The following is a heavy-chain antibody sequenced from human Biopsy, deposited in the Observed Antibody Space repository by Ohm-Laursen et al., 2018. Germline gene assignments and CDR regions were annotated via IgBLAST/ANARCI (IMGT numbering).Heavy chain of an antibody. Sequence: GTLSLTCTLSGDSISRSYWSWIRQSPGKGLEWVGHIFDHGTTNYNPSLKSRVTMSVDTSKKQFSLRMTSVTAADTAVYYCAHGSGSYYKWDFWGRGTLVTVSS. V-gene: IGHV4-59*08. CDR1: GDSISRSY. J-gene: IGHJ4*02. CDR2: IFDHGTT. D-gene: IGHD3-10*01. CDR3: AHGSGSYYKWDF.